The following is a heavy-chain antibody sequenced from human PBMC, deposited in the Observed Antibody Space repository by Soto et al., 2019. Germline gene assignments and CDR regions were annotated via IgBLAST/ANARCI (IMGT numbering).Heavy chain of an antibody. CDR2: IYYSGST. D-gene: IGHD1-7*01. Sequence: QVQLQESGPGLVKPSQTLSLTCTVSGGSISSGGYYWSWIRQHPGKGLEWIGYIYYSGSTYYNPSLKSRVTISVDTSKNQFSLKLSSVTAADTAVYYCARETKLELRSGWFDPWGQGTLVTVSS. CDR3: ARETKLELRSGWFDP. CDR1: GGSISSGGYY. J-gene: IGHJ5*02. V-gene: IGHV4-31*03.